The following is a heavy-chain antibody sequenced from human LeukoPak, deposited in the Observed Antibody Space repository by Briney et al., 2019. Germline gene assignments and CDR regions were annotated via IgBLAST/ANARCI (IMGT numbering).Heavy chain of an antibody. V-gene: IGHV1-46*01. Sequence: ASVKVSCKASGYTFTSYYMHWVRRAPGQGLEWMGIINPSGGSTSYAQKFQGRVTMTRDTSTSTAYMELSSLRSEDTAVYCCARTYYDSSGYDDAFDIWGQGTMVTVSS. CDR3: ARTYYDSSGYDDAFDI. D-gene: IGHD3-22*01. J-gene: IGHJ3*02. CDR1: GYTFTSYY. CDR2: INPSGGST.